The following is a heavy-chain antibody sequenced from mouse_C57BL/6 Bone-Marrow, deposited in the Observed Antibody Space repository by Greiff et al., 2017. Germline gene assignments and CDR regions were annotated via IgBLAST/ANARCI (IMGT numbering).Heavy chain of an antibody. D-gene: IGHD1-1*01. CDR3: ASDYGSSYGFAY. J-gene: IGHJ3*01. CDR1: GYTFTSYW. CDR2: IYPSDSET. Sequence: QVQLQQPGAELVRPGSSVKLSCKASGYTFTSYWLDWVKQRPGQGLEWIGNIYPSDSETHYNQKFKDKATLTVDNSSSTAYMQLSSLTSEDSAVYYCASDYGSSYGFAYWGQGTLVTVSA. V-gene: IGHV1-61*01.